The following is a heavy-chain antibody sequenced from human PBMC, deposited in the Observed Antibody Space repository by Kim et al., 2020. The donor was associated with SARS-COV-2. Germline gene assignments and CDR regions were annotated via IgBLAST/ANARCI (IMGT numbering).Heavy chain of an antibody. D-gene: IGHD3-10*01. CDR1: GFSFSPYW. V-gene: IGHV3-7*01. Sequence: GGSLRLSCAGSGFSFSPYWMFWVRQTPGKGLEWVANINQDERKKYYVDSVKDRFTISRDNAKNSLYLQMNSLRAEDTAMYYCTRDLNYYNSGNYYDVFDLWGQGTMVPVSS. CDR3: TRDLNYYNSGNYYDVFDL. J-gene: IGHJ3*01. CDR2: INQDERKK.